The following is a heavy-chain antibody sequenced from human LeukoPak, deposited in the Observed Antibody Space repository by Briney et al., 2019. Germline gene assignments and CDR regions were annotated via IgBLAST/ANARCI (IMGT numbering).Heavy chain of an antibody. CDR2: IYPGDSDT. J-gene: IGHJ4*02. CDR1: GCSFTSYR. Sequence: GESLKISCKGSGCSFTSYRIGWMRQMPGKGLEWMGIIYPGDSDTRYSPSFQGQVTISADKSISTAYLQWSSLKASDTAMYYCARSKIVVVPAATFDYWGQGTLVTVSS. V-gene: IGHV5-51*01. CDR3: ARSKIVVVPAATFDY. D-gene: IGHD2-2*01.